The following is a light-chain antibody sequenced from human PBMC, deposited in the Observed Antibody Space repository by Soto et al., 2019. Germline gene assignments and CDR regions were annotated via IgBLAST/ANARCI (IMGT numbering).Light chain of an antibody. CDR3: FSFTATRTHV. V-gene: IGLV2-14*01. CDR2: EVS. Sequence: QSVLAQPAFVSGTAGQSTTISCTGSRSDIGAYNYVSWFQQYPSKAPKPSISEVSKRPSGVSNRFSGSKSGTAASLTISGLQTEDEADYFCFSFTATRTHVFGTGTKVTVL. J-gene: IGLJ1*01. CDR1: RSDIGAYNY.